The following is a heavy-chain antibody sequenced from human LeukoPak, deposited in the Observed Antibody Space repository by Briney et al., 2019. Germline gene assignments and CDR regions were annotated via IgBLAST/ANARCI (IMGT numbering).Heavy chain of an antibody. CDR3: ARQLGYYYDSSGYYLTGYFDY. CDR1: GVSISSSSYY. J-gene: IGHJ4*02. D-gene: IGHD3-22*01. V-gene: IGHV4-39*01. Sequence: SETLSLTCTVSGVSISSSSYYWGWLRQPPGKGLEWIGSIYYSGSTYYNPALKSLVTISVDTSKNQFSLKLSSVTAADTAVYYCARQLGYYYDSSGYYLTGYFDYWGQGTLVTVSS. CDR2: IYYSGST.